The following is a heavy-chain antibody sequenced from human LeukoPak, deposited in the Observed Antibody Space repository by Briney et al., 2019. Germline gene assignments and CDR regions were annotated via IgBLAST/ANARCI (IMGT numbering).Heavy chain of an antibody. Sequence: GASVKVSCKPSGYTFTGYYMHWVRQAPGQGLEWMGRINPYSGDTNYAQNFQGRVTMTRDTSISTAYMELSGLRSDDTAVYYRARVLDANYYASWGQGTLVTVSS. CDR3: ARVLDANYYAS. CDR1: GYTFTGYY. CDR2: INPYSGDT. V-gene: IGHV1-2*06. J-gene: IGHJ4*02. D-gene: IGHD1-1*01.